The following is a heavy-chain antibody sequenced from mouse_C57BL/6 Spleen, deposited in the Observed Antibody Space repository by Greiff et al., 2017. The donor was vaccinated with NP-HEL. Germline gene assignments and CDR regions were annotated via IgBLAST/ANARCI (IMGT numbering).Heavy chain of an antibody. CDR1: GYTFTSYW. J-gene: IGHJ4*01. CDR3: ASWYCGYDGEVALDY. Sequence: QVQLQQSGAELVMPGASVKLSCKASGYTFTSYWMHWVKQRPGQGLEWIGEIDPSDSYTNYNQKFKGKSTLTVDKSSSTAYMQLSSLTSEDSAVYYCASWYCGYDGEVALDYWGKGTSVTVSS. V-gene: IGHV1-69*01. D-gene: IGHD2-14*01. CDR2: IDPSDSYT.